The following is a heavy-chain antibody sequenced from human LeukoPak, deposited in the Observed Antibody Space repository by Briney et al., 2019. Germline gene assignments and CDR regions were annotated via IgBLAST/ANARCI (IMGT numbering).Heavy chain of an antibody. CDR1: GDSINSYY. Sequence: PSETLSLTCTVSGDSINSYYWNWIRQPPGKGLEWIGYIYYSGRTDYNPSLKSRVTISVGTSKHQFSMKLKSVTAADAAVYFCARGRWLPNAFDIWGQGTMVTVFS. J-gene: IGHJ3*02. CDR2: IYYSGRT. D-gene: IGHD5-24*01. V-gene: IGHV4-59*01. CDR3: ARGRWLPNAFDI.